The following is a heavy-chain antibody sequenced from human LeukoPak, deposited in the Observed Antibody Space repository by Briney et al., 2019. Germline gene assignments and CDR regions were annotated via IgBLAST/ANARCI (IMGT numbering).Heavy chain of an antibody. CDR2: ISAYNGNT. CDR3: ARDSSEDFYDSSGYYSFGF. CDR1: GYTFTSYG. J-gene: IGHJ4*02. V-gene: IGHV1-18*01. D-gene: IGHD3-22*01. Sequence: ASVKVSCKASGYTFTSYGISWVRQAPGQGLEWMGWISAYNGNTNYAQKLQGRVTMTTDTSTSTAYMELRSLRSDDTAVFYCARDSSEDFYDSSGYYSFGFWGQGTLVTVSS.